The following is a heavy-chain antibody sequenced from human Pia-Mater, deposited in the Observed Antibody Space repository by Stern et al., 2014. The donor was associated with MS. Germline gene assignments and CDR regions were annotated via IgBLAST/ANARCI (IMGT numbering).Heavy chain of an antibody. D-gene: IGHD6-6*01. V-gene: IGHV2-5*02. J-gene: IGHJ5*02. Sequence: QITLKESGPTLVKPTQTLTLTCTFSGFSLSTSGAGVTWIRQPPGKALEWLAVIYWDDEKRYSPSLKTRLTITRDTSKSQVVLTMTSMDPVDTATYYGAHLFSDASSSWFDPWGQGTLVTVSS. CDR3: AHLFSDASSSWFDP. CDR2: IYWDDEK. CDR1: GFSLSTSGAG.